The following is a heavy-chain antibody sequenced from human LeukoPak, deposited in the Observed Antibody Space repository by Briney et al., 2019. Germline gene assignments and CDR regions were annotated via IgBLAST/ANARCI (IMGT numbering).Heavy chain of an antibody. Sequence: GGSLRLSCAASGFTFSNFYMSWFRQAPGKGLEWLSYISGSGTNQHYADSVGGRFTISRDNAENSLSLQMDSLRAEDTAVYYCARPVSPNYFYYMDVWGKGTTVTVSS. V-gene: IGHV3-11*01. CDR3: ARPVSPNYFYYMDV. D-gene: IGHD4-11*01. CDR1: GFTFSNFY. J-gene: IGHJ6*03. CDR2: ISGSGTNQ.